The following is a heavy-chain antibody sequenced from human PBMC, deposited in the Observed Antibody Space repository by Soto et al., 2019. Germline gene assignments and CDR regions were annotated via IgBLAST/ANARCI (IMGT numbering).Heavy chain of an antibody. CDR2: ISGSGGST. V-gene: IGHV3-23*01. Sequence: GGSLRLSCAASGFTFSSYAMSWVRQAPGKGLEWVSAISGSGGSTYYADSVKGRFTISRDNSKNTLYLQMNSLRAEDTAVYYCAKDQEYYDFWSGYYKDSYYYYMDVWGKGTTVTVSS. D-gene: IGHD3-3*01. CDR3: AKDQEYYDFWSGYYKDSYYYYMDV. CDR1: GFTFSSYA. J-gene: IGHJ6*03.